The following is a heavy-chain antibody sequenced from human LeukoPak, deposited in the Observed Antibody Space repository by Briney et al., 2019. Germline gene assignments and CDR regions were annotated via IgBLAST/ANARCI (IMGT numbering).Heavy chain of an antibody. CDR2: IYSGGTT. CDR1: GFTVSSNY. J-gene: IGHJ4*02. D-gene: IGHD6-19*01. CDR3: ARGGPAFINIAVADPFDY. Sequence: GGSLRLSCGVSGFTVSSNYMSWVRQAPGKGLEWVSVIYSGGTTYYADSVRGRFTLSRDNSKNSLYLQMNSLRADDTAVYYCARGGPAFINIAVADPFDYWGQGTLVTVSS. V-gene: IGHV3-53*01.